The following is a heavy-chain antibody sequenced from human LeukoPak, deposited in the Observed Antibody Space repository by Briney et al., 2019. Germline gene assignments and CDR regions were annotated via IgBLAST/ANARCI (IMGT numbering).Heavy chain of an antibody. V-gene: IGHV4-61*02. D-gene: IGHD4-23*01. CDR1: GGSISSGSYY. Sequence: PSETLSLTCTVSGGSISSGSYYWSWIRQPAGKGLEWIGRIYTSGSTNYNPSLKSRVTISVDTSKNQFSLKLSSVTATDTAVYYCARPSRSSYGGHMTVDYWGQGTLVTVSS. CDR3: ARPSRSSYGGHMTVDY. J-gene: IGHJ4*02. CDR2: IYTSGST.